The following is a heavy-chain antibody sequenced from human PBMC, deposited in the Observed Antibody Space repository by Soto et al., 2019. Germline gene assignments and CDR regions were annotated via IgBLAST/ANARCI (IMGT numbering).Heavy chain of an antibody. D-gene: IGHD6-13*01. Sequence: SETLSLTCTVSGGSISSYYWSWIRQPPGKGLEWIGYIYYSGSTNYNPSLKSRVTISVDTSKNQFSLKLSSVTAADTAVYYCARTVSGTGYFQHWGQGTLVTVSS. V-gene: IGHV4-59*01. J-gene: IGHJ1*01. CDR1: GGSISSYY. CDR2: IYYSGST. CDR3: ARTVSGTGYFQH.